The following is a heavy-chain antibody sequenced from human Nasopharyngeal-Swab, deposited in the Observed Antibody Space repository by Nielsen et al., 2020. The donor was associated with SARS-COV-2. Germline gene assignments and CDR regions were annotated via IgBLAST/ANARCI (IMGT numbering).Heavy chain of an antibody. CDR2: ISISGSTI. CDR1: GFTFSDYY. Sequence: GESLKISCAASGFTFSDYYMSWIRQAPGKGLEWVSYISISGSTIYYADSVKGRFTTSRDNAKNSLYLQMNSLRAEDTAVYYCARVGQQRLKYWGQGTLVTISS. J-gene: IGHJ4*02. V-gene: IGHV3-11*04. D-gene: IGHD6-13*01. CDR3: ARVGQQRLKY.